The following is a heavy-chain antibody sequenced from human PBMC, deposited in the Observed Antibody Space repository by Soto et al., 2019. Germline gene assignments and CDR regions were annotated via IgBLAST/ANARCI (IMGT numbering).Heavy chain of an antibody. Sequence: QITLKESGPPLVKPTQTLTLTCTFSGFSLNTGGLGVGWIRQPPGKALEWLALIYWDGDKRYSPSLKGRLSITKDTSNNEVVLTMSNMDPVDTATYDCAHRGCGGDCLRSYSSHYYYGMDGWGQGTRVTVSS. CDR2: IYWDGDK. CDR1: GFSLNTGGLG. D-gene: IGHD2-21*02. V-gene: IGHV2-5*02. CDR3: AHRGCGGDCLRSYSSHYYYGMDG. J-gene: IGHJ6*02.